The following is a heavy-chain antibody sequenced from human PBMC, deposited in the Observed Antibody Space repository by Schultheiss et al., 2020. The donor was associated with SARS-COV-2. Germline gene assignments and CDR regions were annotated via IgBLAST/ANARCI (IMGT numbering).Heavy chain of an antibody. CDR1: GFTFSSYA. D-gene: IGHD3-22*01. J-gene: IGHJ4*02. CDR2: VSSSSGYI. Sequence: GGSLRLSCAASGFTFSSYALSWVRQAPGKGLEWVSSVSSSSGYIYYADSVKGRFTISRDNAKNSLYLQMNSLRAEDTAVYYCAKDSYYYDSSGYYPMAIDYWGQGTLVTVSS. CDR3: AKDSYYYDSSGYYPMAIDY. V-gene: IGHV3-21*04.